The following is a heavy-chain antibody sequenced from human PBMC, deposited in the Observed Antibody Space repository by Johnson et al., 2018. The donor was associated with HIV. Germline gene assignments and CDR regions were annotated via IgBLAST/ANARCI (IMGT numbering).Heavy chain of an antibody. J-gene: IGHJ3*02. CDR3: ARGSLSGSPDI. D-gene: IGHD1-26*01. V-gene: IGHV3-30*04. Sequence: VHLVESGGGLVQPGGSLRLSCAASGFTFSIYAMSWVRQAPGKGLEWVAVISYDGSNKYYADSVKGRFTISRDNSKNTLYLQMNSLRAEDTAVYYCARGSLSGSPDIWGQGTMVTVSS. CDR2: ISYDGSNK. CDR1: GFTFSIYA.